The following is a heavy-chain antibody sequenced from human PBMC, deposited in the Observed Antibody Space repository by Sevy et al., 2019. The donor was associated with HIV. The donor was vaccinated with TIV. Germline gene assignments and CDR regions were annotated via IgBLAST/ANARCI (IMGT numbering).Heavy chain of an antibody. Sequence: GGSLRLSCAASGFTFKSYGMHWVRLAPEKGLEWVTFVRNDGSTKYYADSVRGRFTASRDNSKNTRYLHMNSLRPEDTAVYYCVKAPHPAVTTSYALDVWGQGTTVTVSS. V-gene: IGHV3-30*02. D-gene: IGHD4-17*01. CDR1: GFTFKSYG. CDR2: VRNDGSTK. CDR3: VKAPHPAVTTSYALDV. J-gene: IGHJ6*02.